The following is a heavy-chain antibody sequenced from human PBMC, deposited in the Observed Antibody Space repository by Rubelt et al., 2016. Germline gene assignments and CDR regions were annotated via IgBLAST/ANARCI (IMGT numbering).Heavy chain of an antibody. J-gene: IGHJ3*02. V-gene: IGHV3-7*04. CDR2: VKQDGSEK. D-gene: IGHD3-3*01. CDR1: GFTFSSHW. Sequence: EVQLVESGGGLVQPGGSLRLSCAASGFTFSSHWMSWVRQAPGKGLEWVANVKQDGSEKYYVDCVKGRLTSAGDNAKNSRYLQMNSLRSEDTAGYYCAREYDFWSGYPYDAFDIWGQGTMVTVSS. CDR3: AREYDFWSGYPYDAFDI.